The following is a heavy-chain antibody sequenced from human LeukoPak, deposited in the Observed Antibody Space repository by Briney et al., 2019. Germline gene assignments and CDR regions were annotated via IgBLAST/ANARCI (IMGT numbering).Heavy chain of an antibody. V-gene: IGHV3-23*01. CDR3: AKDRRAGSYDY. CDR2: INGRGGST. D-gene: IGHD3-10*01. CDR1: GFTFSNYA. Sequence: SGGSLRLSCAASGFTFSNYAMSWVRQAPGKGLEWVSSINGRGGSTYYADSVKGRFTVSRDNSKNTLYLQMNSLRAEDTAVYYCAKDRRAGSYDYWGQGTLVTVSS. J-gene: IGHJ4*02.